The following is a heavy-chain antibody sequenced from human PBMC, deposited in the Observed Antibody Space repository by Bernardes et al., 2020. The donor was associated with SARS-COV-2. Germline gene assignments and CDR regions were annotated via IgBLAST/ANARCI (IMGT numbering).Heavy chain of an antibody. J-gene: IGHJ3*02. CDR3: ARQLWSSGWDDAFDI. V-gene: IGHV5-51*01. CDR1: GYSLTRYW. CDR2: IYPGDSDT. Sequence: GAYLKTPSNGPGYSLTRYWIGWVRPIPGKGLEWLVIIYPGDSDTRYSPSFQGQVTIPADKSISTAYLQWSSLKASDTAMYYCARQLWSSGWDDAFDIWGQGTMVTVSS. D-gene: IGHD6-19*01.